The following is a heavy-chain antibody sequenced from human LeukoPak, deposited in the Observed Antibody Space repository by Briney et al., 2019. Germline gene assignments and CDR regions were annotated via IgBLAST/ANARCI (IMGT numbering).Heavy chain of an antibody. Sequence: SETLSLTCAVYGGSFSGYYWSWIRQPPGKGLEWIGYIYYSGSTNYNPSLKSRVTISVDTSKNQFSLKLSSVTAADTAVYYCASVGSSSWYAGRWFDPWGQGTLVTVSS. J-gene: IGHJ5*02. CDR2: IYYSGST. CDR1: GGSFSGYY. CDR3: ASVGSSSWYAGRWFDP. D-gene: IGHD6-13*01. V-gene: IGHV4-59*01.